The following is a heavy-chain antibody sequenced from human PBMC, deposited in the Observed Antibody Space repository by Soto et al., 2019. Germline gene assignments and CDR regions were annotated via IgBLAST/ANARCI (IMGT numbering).Heavy chain of an antibody. CDR3: APHTLDTGMPSGY. V-gene: IGHV1-18*01. CDR2: IGGYKGNT. Sequence: QVQLVQSGAEVREPGASVKVSCKASGYTFTNYGVSWVRQAPGQGLEWMGWIGGYKGNTNYAQKPQGRVTLTTDTSTSTAYMGLRSLRSDDTAVYYCAPHTLDTGMPSGYWGQGTLVTVSS. J-gene: IGHJ4*02. D-gene: IGHD5-18*01. CDR1: GYTFTNYG.